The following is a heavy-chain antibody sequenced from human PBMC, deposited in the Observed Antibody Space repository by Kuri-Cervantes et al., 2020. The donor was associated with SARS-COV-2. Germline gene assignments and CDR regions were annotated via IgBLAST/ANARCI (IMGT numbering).Heavy chain of an antibody. CDR1: GFTFSSYA. J-gene: IGHJ3*02. D-gene: IGHD2-15*01. CDR2: ISGSGGST. V-gene: IGHV3-23*01. CDR3: ARESVVDGAFDI. Sequence: GESLKISCAASGFTFSSYAMSWVRQAPGKGLEWVSAISGSGGSTYYADSVKGRFTISRDNSKNTLYLQMNSLRAEDTAVYYCARESVVDGAFDIWGQGTMVTVSS.